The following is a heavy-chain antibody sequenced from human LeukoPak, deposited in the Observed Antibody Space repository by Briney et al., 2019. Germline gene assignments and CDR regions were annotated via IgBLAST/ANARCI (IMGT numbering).Heavy chain of an antibody. J-gene: IGHJ4*02. Sequence: GGSLRLSCAASGFTVITDDMTWVRQAPGKGLEWVSVLYSDGNTKYADSVQGRFTISRDYSKNTLYLEMNSLSPDDTAVYYCARGVEPLAANTLAYWGQGTLVTVSS. CDR3: ARGVEPLAANTLAY. CDR2: LYSDGNT. V-gene: IGHV3-53*01. D-gene: IGHD1-14*01. CDR1: GFTVITDD.